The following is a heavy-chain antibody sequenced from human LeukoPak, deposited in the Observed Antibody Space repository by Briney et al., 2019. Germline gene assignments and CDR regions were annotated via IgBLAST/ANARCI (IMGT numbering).Heavy chain of an antibody. CDR3: VKGLTTVTTY. CDR2: ISSNGGST. V-gene: IGHV3-64D*09. CDR1: GFTFSSYS. J-gene: IGHJ4*02. Sequence: PGTSLRLSCAASGFTFSSYSMHWVRQAPGKGLEYVSAISSNGGSTYYADSVKGRFTISRDNSKNTLYLQMSSLRAEDTAVYYCVKGLTTVTTYWGQGTLVAVSS. D-gene: IGHD4-17*01.